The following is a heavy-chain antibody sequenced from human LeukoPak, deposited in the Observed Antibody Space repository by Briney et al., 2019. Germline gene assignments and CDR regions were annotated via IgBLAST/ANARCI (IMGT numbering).Heavy chain of an antibody. CDR2: IYPSDSDT. D-gene: IGHD6-19*01. Sequence: GEALKISCRGSGYSFTNYWIGWVRQIPGKGLEWMGIIYPSDSDTRYSPSFQGQVTISADKSISTAYLQWSSLKASDTAMYYCARTGSSGSSPFDYWGQGTLVTVSS. J-gene: IGHJ4*02. CDR1: GYSFTNYW. CDR3: ARTGSSGSSPFDY. V-gene: IGHV5-51*01.